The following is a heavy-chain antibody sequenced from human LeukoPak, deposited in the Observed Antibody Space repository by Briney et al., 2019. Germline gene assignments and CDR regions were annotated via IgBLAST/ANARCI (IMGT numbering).Heavy chain of an antibody. CDR1: GFTFGDYA. D-gene: IGHD3-22*01. J-gene: IGHJ4*02. CDR3: ARGDRLTYYYDSSGYYYNY. Sequence: AGGSLRLSCAASGFTFGDYAMHWVRQAPGKGLEWVAVISYDGSNKYYADSVKGRFTISRDNSKNTLYLQMNSLRAEDTAVYYCARGDRLTYYYDSSGYYYNYWGQGTLVTVSS. V-gene: IGHV3-30*04. CDR2: ISYDGSNK.